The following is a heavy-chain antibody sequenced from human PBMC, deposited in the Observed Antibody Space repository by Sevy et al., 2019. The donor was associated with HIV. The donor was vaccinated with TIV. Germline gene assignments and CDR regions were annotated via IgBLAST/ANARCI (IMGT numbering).Heavy chain of an antibody. V-gene: IGHV3-53*01. J-gene: IGHJ3*02. CDR3: ARGATFYSDSSGRVLSVLGAFDI. D-gene: IGHD3-22*01. CDR2: IFSGGGT. CDR1: GFTVSSNY. Sequence: GGSLRLSCAASGFTVSSNYMSWVRQAPGKGLEWVSIIFSGGGTYYADSVQGRFTISRDNSKNMVYLQMNSLRAEDPAVFYCARGATFYSDSSGRVLSVLGAFDIWGRGTMVTVSS.